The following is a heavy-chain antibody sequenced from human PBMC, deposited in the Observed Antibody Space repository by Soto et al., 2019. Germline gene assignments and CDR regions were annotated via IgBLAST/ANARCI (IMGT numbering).Heavy chain of an antibody. J-gene: IGHJ6*02. Sequence: ESGGGVVQPGRSLRLSCAASGFTFSSYGMHWVRQAPGKGLEWVAVIWYDGSNKYYADSVKGRFTISRDNSKNTLYLQMNSLRAEDTAVYYCARAGHIYYYYGMDVWGQGTTVTVSS. CDR3: ARAGHIYYYYGMDV. CDR2: IWYDGSNK. V-gene: IGHV3-33*01. CDR1: GFTFSSYG.